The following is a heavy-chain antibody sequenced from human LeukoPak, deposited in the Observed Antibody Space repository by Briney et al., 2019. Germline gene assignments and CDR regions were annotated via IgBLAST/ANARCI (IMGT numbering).Heavy chain of an antibody. CDR2: IYYSGST. J-gene: IGHJ4*02. V-gene: IGHV4-39*01. CDR3: ARRTHARDY. CDR1: GGSISSSSYY. D-gene: IGHD1-7*01. Sequence: SETLSLTCTVSGGSISSSSYYWGWIRQPPGKGLEWIGSIYYSGSTYYNPSLKSRVTISVDTSKNQFSLTLSSVTAADTAVYYCARRTHARDYWGQGTLVTVSS.